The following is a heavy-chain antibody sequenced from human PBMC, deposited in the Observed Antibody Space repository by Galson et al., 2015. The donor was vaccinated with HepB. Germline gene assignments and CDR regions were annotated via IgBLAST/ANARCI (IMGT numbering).Heavy chain of an antibody. Sequence: LRLSCAASGFTFSSYSMNWVRQAPGKGPEWVSSISSSSSYIYYADSVKGRFTISRDNAKNSLYLQMNSLRAEDTAVYYCAREISRNGDDYYYYYMDVWGKGTTVTVSS. CDR3: AREISRNGDDYYYYYMDV. CDR2: ISSSSSYI. CDR1: GFTFSSYS. V-gene: IGHV3-21*01. J-gene: IGHJ6*03. D-gene: IGHD1-1*01.